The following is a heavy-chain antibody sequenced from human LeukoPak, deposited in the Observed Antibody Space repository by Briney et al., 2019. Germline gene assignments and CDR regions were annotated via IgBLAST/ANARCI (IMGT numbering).Heavy chain of an antibody. D-gene: IGHD6-19*01. CDR1: GGSFSGYY. Sequence: SETLSLTCAVYGGSFSGYYWSWIRQPPGKGLEWIGEINHSGSTNYNPSLKSRVTISVDTSKNQFSLKLSSVTAADTAVYFCARHNSGYSSGWYFDYWGQGALVTVSS. J-gene: IGHJ4*02. CDR3: ARHNSGYSSGWYFDY. CDR2: INHSGST. V-gene: IGHV4-34*01.